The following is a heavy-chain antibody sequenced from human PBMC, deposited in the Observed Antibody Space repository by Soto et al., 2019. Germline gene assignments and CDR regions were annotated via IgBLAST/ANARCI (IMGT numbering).Heavy chain of an antibody. D-gene: IGHD2-15*01. CDR1: GFSLSNAGMG. CDR3: AQTEDGGRIRTPAGWFDA. V-gene: IGHV2-26*01. Sequence: QVTLKESGPVLVKPTEPLTLTCTVSGFSLSNAGMGVSWIRQPPGKALEWLAHIFSNDERRFSTSLKNRLTISKDTFNSQVVLIMTNMDPVDTATYYCAQTEDGGRIRTPAGWFDAWGQGTLVTVSS. J-gene: IGHJ5*02. CDR2: IFSNDER.